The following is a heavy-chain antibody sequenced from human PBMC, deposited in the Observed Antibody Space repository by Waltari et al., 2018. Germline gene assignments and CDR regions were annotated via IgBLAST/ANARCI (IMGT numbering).Heavy chain of an antibody. CDR1: GYTFTGYY. D-gene: IGHD2-2*01. CDR2: INPNSCGT. CDR3: ARDLCSSTSCHDY. Sequence: QVQLVQSGAEVKKPGASVKVSCKASGYTFTGYYMHWVRQAPGQGLEWMGWINPNSCGTNYAQKFQGRVTMTRDTSISTAYMELSRLRSDDTAVYYGARDLCSSTSCHDYWGQGTLVTVSS. V-gene: IGHV1-2*02. J-gene: IGHJ4*02.